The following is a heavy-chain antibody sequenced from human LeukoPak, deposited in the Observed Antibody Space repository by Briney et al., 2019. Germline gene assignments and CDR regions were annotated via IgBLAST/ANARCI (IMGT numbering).Heavy chain of an antibody. CDR1: GFSFSSHW. Sequence: GGSLRLSCGASGFSFSSHWMSWVRQAPGKGLEWVANIKEDGSEKNYVDSVKGRFTVSRDNAKNSLYLQMNSLRVGDTAVYYCARAPVGYDSSGYRHFDYWGQGTLVTVPS. V-gene: IGHV3-7*01. J-gene: IGHJ4*02. D-gene: IGHD3-22*01. CDR3: ARAPVGYDSSGYRHFDY. CDR2: IKEDGSEK.